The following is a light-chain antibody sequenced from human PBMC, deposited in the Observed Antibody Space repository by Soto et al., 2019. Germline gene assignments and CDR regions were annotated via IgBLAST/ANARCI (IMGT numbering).Light chain of an antibody. V-gene: IGKV1-5*01. Sequence: DIQMTQSPSTLSSSLGDRVTITVRASQSISSWLAWYQQKPGKAPKLLIYDASSLESGVPSRFSGSGSGTEFTLTISSLQLDDFATYYCQQYNSYSYTFGQGTKVDIK. CDR2: DAS. J-gene: IGKJ2*01. CDR1: QSISSW. CDR3: QQYNSYSYT.